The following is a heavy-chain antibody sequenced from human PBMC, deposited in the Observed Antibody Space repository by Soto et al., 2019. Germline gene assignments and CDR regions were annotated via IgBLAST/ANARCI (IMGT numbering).Heavy chain of an antibody. CDR3: ATCQWILYGMDA. CDR1: DGSISSSSYY. J-gene: IGHJ6*02. Sequence: QVQLQESGPGQVKPSETLSLTCSVSDGSISSSSYYWAWIRQSPGKGLEWIGSLSYNGSTYYNPSLGSRVSISVDSPKNQFSLKVRSVTAADTAVYYCATCQWILYGMDAWGQGTTVTVSS. CDR2: LSYNGST. V-gene: IGHV4-39*01. D-gene: IGHD2-2*03.